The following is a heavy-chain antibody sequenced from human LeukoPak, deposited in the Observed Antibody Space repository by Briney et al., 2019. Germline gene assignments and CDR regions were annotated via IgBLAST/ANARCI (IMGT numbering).Heavy chain of an antibody. Sequence: PGGSLRLSCAASGFTFSSYAMSWVRQAPGKGLEWVSAISGSGASTYYVDSVKGRFTISRDNSENTLYLQMNSLRAEDTAVYYCATAGSSGYYAYFDYWGQGTLVTVSS. J-gene: IGHJ4*02. CDR3: ATAGSSGYYAYFDY. V-gene: IGHV3-23*01. D-gene: IGHD3-22*01. CDR1: GFTFSSYA. CDR2: ISGSGAST.